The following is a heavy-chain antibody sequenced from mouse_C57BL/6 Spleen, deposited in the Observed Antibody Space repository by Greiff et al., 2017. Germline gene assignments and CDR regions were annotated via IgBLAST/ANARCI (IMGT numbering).Heavy chain of an antibody. CDR3: ARHYDYDGYWYFDV. Sequence: VKLMESGPGLVAPSQSLSITCTVSGFSLTSYGVHWVRQPPGKGLEWLVVLWSDGRPTYNSALKSRLSISKDNSKSQVFLNMNSLQPDDTAMYYCARHYDYDGYWYFDVWGTGTTVTVSS. CDR2: LWSDGRP. CDR1: GFSLTSYG. J-gene: IGHJ1*03. D-gene: IGHD2-4*01. V-gene: IGHV2-6-1*01.